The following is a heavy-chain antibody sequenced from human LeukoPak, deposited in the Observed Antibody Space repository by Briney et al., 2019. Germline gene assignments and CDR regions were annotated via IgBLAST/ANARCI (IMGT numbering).Heavy chain of an antibody. D-gene: IGHD3-22*01. CDR1: GGSISSGGYY. V-gene: IGHV4-31*03. J-gene: IGHJ4*02. Sequence: SETLSLTCTVSGGSISSGGYYWSWIRQHPGKGLEWIGYIYYSGSTYYNPSLKSRVTISVDTSKNQFSLKLSSVTAADTAVYYCARAKGDYYYDSSGYYPDYWGQGTLVTVSS. CDR3: ARAKGDYYYDSSGYYPDY. CDR2: IYYSGST.